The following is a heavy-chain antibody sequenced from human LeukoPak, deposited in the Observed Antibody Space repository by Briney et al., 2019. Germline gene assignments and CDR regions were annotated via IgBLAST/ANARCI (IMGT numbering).Heavy chain of an antibody. CDR3: EKDSHLDV. D-gene: IGHD2-15*01. CDR2: IHSTGNS. V-gene: IGHV4-39*01. CDR1: GGSISGTDLY. Sequence: SETLSLTCTVSGGSISGTDLYWGWIRQLPGKGLEWIGNIHSTGNSFCNPSLKSRVTISVDTSKNQFSLKPSSVTAADTAVYYCEKDSHLDVWGHGTTVTVSS. J-gene: IGHJ6*02.